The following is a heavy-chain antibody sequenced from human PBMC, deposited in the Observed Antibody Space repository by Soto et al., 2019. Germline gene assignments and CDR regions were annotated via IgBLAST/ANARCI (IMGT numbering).Heavy chain of an antibody. CDR1: GGTFSSYA. V-gene: IGHV1-69*13. CDR2: IIPIFGTA. CDR3: ARTLYSGYDYLDY. J-gene: IGHJ4*02. D-gene: IGHD5-12*01. Sequence: SVKVSCKASGGTFSSYAISWVRQAPGQGLEWMGGIIPIFGTANYAQKFQGRVTITADESTSTAYMELSSLRSEDTAVYYCARTLYSGYDYLDYWGQGTLVTVSS.